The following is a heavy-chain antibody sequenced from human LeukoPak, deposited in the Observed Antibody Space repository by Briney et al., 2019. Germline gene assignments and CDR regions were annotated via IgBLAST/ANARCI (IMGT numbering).Heavy chain of an antibody. CDR2: IIPILGIA. D-gene: IGHD6-13*01. Sequence: ASVKVSCKASGGTFSSYAISWVRQAPGQGLEWMGRIIPILGIANYAQKFQGRVTITADKSTSTAYMELSSLRSEDTAVYYCASEAPYSSGWYQPLHQWGQGTLVTVSS. CDR3: ASEAPYSSGWYQPLHQ. CDR1: GGTFSSYA. J-gene: IGHJ4*02. V-gene: IGHV1-69*04.